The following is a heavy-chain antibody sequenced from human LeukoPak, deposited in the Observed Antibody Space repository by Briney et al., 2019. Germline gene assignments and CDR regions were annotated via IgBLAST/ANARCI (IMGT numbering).Heavy chain of an antibody. V-gene: IGHV4-59*01. Sequence: SETLSLTRTVSGGSISSYYWSWIRQPPGKGLEWIGYIYYSGSTNYNPSLKSRVTISVDTSKNQFSLKLSSVTAADTAVYYCVRGIGVAHFDYWGQGTLVTVSS. J-gene: IGHJ4*02. D-gene: IGHD6-19*01. CDR1: GGSISSYY. CDR2: IYYSGST. CDR3: VRGIGVAHFDY.